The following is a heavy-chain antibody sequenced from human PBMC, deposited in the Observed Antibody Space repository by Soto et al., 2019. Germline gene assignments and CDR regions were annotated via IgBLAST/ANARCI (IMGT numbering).Heavy chain of an antibody. Sequence: PSETLSLTCTVSGGSISSGGYYWSWIRQHPGKGLEWIVYIYYSGSTSYNPSLKSRVTISVDTSKNHFSLMLSSVTAADTAVYYCARRKLEYDILTGYYIGDYYMDVWGKGTTVTVSS. V-gene: IGHV4-31*03. J-gene: IGHJ6*03. CDR2: IYYSGST. CDR1: GGSISSGGYY. D-gene: IGHD3-9*01. CDR3: ARRKLEYDILTGYYIGDYYMDV.